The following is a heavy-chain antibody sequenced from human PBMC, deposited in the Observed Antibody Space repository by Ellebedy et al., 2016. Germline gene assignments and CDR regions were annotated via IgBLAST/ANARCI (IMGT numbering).Heavy chain of an antibody. CDR3: AKVSLGGDCTNGGCSLDY. CDR1: GFTFSSYA. V-gene: IGHV3-23*01. D-gene: IGHD2-8*01. J-gene: IGHJ4*02. CDR2: ISGSGGST. Sequence: GGSLRLSCAASGFTFSSYAMSWVRQAPGKGLEWVSAISGSGGSTYYADSVKGRFTISRDNSKNTLYLQMNSLRAEDTAVYYCAKVSLGGDCTNGGCSLDYWGQGTLVTVSS.